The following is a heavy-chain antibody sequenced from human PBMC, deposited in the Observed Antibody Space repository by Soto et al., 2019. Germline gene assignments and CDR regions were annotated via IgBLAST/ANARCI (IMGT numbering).Heavy chain of an antibody. J-gene: IGHJ6*02. CDR3: ARYGPPRSRPSYYYYYYGMDV. V-gene: IGHV1-18*01. CDR2: ISAYNGNT. Sequence: ASVKVSCKASGYTFTSYGISWVRQAPGQGLEWMGWISAYNGNTNYAQKLQGRVTMTTDTSTGTAYMELRSLRSDDTAVYYCARYGPPRSRPSYYYYYYGMDVWGQGTTVTVSS. CDR1: GYTFTSYG. D-gene: IGHD2-2*01.